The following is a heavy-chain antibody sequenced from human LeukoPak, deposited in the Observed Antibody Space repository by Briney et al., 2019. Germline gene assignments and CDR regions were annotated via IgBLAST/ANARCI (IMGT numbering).Heavy chain of an antibody. D-gene: IGHD1-26*01. CDR3: ARDNAGLVKHLDAFDL. J-gene: IGHJ3*01. Sequence: GRSLRLSCAASGFIFSDYVMHWVRQAPGKGLEWVAVIWNDGSNTYYGDTVKGLFTISRDNSKNTLYLQMNSLRAEDTAVYYCARDNAGLVKHLDAFDLWGQGTMVTVAS. CDR2: IWNDGSNT. V-gene: IGHV3-33*01. CDR1: GFIFSDYV.